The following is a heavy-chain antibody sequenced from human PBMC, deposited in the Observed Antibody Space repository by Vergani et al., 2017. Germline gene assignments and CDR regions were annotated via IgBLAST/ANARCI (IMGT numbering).Heavy chain of an antibody. V-gene: IGHV1-45*02. CDR1: GYTFTYRY. J-gene: IGHJ6*02. CDR3: ATDPWGYCSGGSCYAPYYGMDV. D-gene: IGHD2-15*01. CDR2: ITPFNGNT. Sequence: QMQLVQSGAEVKKSGSSVKVSCKASGYTFTYRYLHWVRQAPGQALEWMGWITPFNGNTNYAQKFQDRVTMTRDRSMSTAYMELSSLRSEDTAGYYCATDPWGYCSGGSCYAPYYGMDVWGQGTTVTVSS.